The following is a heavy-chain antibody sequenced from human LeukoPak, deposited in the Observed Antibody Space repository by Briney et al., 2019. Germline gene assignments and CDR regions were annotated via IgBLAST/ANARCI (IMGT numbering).Heavy chain of an antibody. CDR2: IYPGDSYT. Sequence: GESLKISCKGSGYIFTSYWIGWVRQMPGKGLERMGIIYPGDSYTRYSPSFQGQVTISADKSISTAYLQWSSLKASDTAMYYCAVAYYYASSGYWRAWGQGTLVTVSS. D-gene: IGHD3-22*01. V-gene: IGHV5-51*01. J-gene: IGHJ5*02. CDR3: AVAYYYASSGYWRA. CDR1: GYIFTSYW.